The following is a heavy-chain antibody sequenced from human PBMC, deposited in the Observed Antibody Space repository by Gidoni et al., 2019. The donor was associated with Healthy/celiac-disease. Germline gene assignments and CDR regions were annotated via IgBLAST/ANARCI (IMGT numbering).Heavy chain of an antibody. V-gene: IGHV1-24*01. CDR2: FDPEDGET. J-gene: IGHJ5*02. CDR3: ATAPPSSVEEDGAFDP. D-gene: IGHD3-22*01. Sequence: QVQLVHSGAEVKKPGASVQVSCKVSGYTLTELSMHWVRQAPGKGLEWMGGFDPEDGETIYAQKFQGRVTMTEDTSTDTAYMELSSLRSEDTAVYYCATAPPSSVEEDGAFDPWGQGTLVTVSS. CDR1: GYTLTELS.